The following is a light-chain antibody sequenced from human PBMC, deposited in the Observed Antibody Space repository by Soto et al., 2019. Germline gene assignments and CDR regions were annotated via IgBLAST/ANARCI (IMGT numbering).Light chain of an antibody. V-gene: IGLV1-40*01. CDR1: SSNIGAPYD. CDR3: QSYDSSLRGSV. Sequence: QSVLTQPPSVSVAPGQRVTISCTGSSSNIGAPYDVHWYQQLPGTAPKLLIYGNSNRPSGVPDRFSGSRSGTSASLAITGLQAEDEADYYCQSYDSSLRGSVFGGGTKLTVL. J-gene: IGLJ2*01. CDR2: GNS.